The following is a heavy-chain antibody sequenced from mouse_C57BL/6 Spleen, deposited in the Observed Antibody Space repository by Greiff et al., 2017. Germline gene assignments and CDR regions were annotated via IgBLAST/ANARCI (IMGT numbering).Heavy chain of an antibody. Sequence: EVQRVESGPELVKPGASVKIPCKASGYTFTDYNMDWVKQSHGKSLEWIGDINPNNGGTIYNQKFKGKATLTVDKSSSTAYMELRSLTAEDTAVYYMARGKLGLPMDYWGQGTTLTVSS. D-gene: IGHD4-1*01. V-gene: IGHV1-18*01. CDR1: GYTFTDYN. CDR3: ARGKLGLPMDY. J-gene: IGHJ2*01. CDR2: INPNNGGT.